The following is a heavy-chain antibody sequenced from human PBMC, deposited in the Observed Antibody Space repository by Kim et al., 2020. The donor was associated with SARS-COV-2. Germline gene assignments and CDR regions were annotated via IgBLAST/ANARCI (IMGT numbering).Heavy chain of an antibody. CDR3: AKEGTIFGVVSPFDY. Sequence: GGSLRLSCAASGFTFSSYGMHWVRQAPGKGLEWVAVISYDGSNKYYADSVKGRFTISRDNSKNTLYLQMNSLRAEDTAVYYCAKEGTIFGVVSPFDYWGQGTLVTVSS. J-gene: IGHJ4*02. CDR1: GFTFSSYG. CDR2: ISYDGSNK. V-gene: IGHV3-30*18. D-gene: IGHD3-3*01.